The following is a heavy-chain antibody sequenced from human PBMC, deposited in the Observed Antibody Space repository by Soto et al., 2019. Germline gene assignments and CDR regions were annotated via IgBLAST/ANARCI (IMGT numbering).Heavy chain of an antibody. CDR2: IWYDGSNK. V-gene: IGHV3-33*01. D-gene: IGHD4-17*01. J-gene: IGHJ4*02. CDR1: GFTFSSYG. CDR3: ARDYGGNSLDY. Sequence: QVQLVESGGGVVQPGRSLRLSCAASGFTFSSYGMHWVRQAPGKGLEWVAVIWYDGSNKYYADSVKGRFTISRDNSKNTLYLQMNSLSAEDTAVYYCARDYGGNSLDYWGQGTLVTVSS.